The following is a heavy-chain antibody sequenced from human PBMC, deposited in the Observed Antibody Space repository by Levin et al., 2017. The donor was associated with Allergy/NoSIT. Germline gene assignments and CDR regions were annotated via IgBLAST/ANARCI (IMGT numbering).Heavy chain of an antibody. J-gene: IGHJ3*02. CDR1: GFTFSSYA. CDR3: AKGYCSGGSCYFGLSPDAFDI. D-gene: IGHD2-15*01. V-gene: IGHV3-23*01. Sequence: GGSLRLSCAASGFTFSSYAMSWVRQAPGKGLEWVSAISGSSGSTYYADSVKGRFTISRDNSKNTLYLQINSLRAEDTAVYYCAKGYCSGGSCYFGLSPDAFDIWGQGTMVTVSS. CDR2: ISGSSGST.